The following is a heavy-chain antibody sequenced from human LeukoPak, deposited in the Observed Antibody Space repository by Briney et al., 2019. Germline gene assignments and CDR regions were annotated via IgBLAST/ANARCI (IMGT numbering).Heavy chain of an antibody. CDR2: ISGSSGTI. CDR3: ARENNWNPLPGGY. J-gene: IGHJ4*02. CDR1: GFTFNSYN. D-gene: IGHD1-1*01. Sequence: GGSLRLSCAASGFTFNSYNMNWVRQALGKGLEWVSYISGSSGTIYNADSVKGRFTISRDNSKNTLYFQMNSLRAEDTAVYYCARENNWNPLPGGYWGQGTLVTVSS. V-gene: IGHV3-48*01.